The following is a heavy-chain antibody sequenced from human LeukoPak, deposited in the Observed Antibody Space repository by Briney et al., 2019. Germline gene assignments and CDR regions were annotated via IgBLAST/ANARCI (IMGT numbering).Heavy chain of an antibody. CDR1: GFTFSSYA. CDR2: ISGSGAST. V-gene: IGHV3-23*01. CDR3: ARSRGYRARDDS. Sequence: GGSLRLSCAASGFTFSSYAMIWVRQAPGKGLECVSAISGSGASTFYADSMKGRFTISRDNSKNMLYLQINSLRAEDTAVYFCARSRGYRARDDSWGQGTLVTVSS. D-gene: IGHD3-22*01. J-gene: IGHJ4*03.